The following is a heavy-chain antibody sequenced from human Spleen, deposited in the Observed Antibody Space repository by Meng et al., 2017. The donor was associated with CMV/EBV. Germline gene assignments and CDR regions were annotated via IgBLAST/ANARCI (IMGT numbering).Heavy chain of an antibody. CDR1: GISISSISYF. Sequence: SGISISSISYFWGWIRQRPGKGLDWIGSIYYSGSTCYDPSLKSRVTISVDTSKNQFSLKLSSVTAADTAVYYCARRIAARGGGFDYWGQGTLVTVSS. CDR2: IYYSGST. J-gene: IGHJ4*02. CDR3: ARRIAARGGGFDY. D-gene: IGHD6-6*01. V-gene: IGHV4-39*01.